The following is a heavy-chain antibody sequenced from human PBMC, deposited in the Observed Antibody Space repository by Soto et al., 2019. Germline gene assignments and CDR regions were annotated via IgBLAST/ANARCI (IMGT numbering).Heavy chain of an antibody. CDR3: ARDCSGATCSFNY. D-gene: IGHD2-15*01. CDR2: ISAYSGNI. Sequence: QVQLVQSGADVKKPGASVKVSCKTSGYTFTSYGTSGVRQVPGQGLEWMGWISAYSGNINYAQKFQDRVNMTTDTSTSTAYMELRSLRSDDTAVYYCARDCSGATCSFNYWGQGTLVTVSS. V-gene: IGHV1-18*01. J-gene: IGHJ4*02. CDR1: GYTFTSYG.